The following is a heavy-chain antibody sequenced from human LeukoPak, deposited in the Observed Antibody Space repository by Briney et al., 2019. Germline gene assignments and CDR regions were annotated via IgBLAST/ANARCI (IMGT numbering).Heavy chain of an antibody. CDR3: AHLVWEYVGGLDV. Sequence: GGSLRLSCAASGFIFRNYGMSWVRQAPGKGLEWVSDIYTNGNTRYADSVRGRFTISRDNSKNTLYLQMHSLRVDDTAVYYCAHLVWEYVGGLDVGGQGTTVTVS. CDR2: IYTNGNT. J-gene: IGHJ6*02. CDR1: GFIFRNYG. V-gene: IGHV3-23*05. D-gene: IGHD3/OR15-3a*01.